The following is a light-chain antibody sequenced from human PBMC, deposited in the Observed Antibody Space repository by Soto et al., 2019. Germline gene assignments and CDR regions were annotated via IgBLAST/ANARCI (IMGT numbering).Light chain of an antibody. V-gene: IGKV1-5*01. CDR2: DAS. J-gene: IGKJ5*01. Sequence: QITQSPSALSASVGDKVIITCRASQSISSWLAWYQQKPGKAPKLLIYDASSLESGVPSRFSGSGSGTHFILTISNLQPEDFATYYCQQFNSLFGQGTRLEI. CDR3: QQFNSL. CDR1: QSISSW.